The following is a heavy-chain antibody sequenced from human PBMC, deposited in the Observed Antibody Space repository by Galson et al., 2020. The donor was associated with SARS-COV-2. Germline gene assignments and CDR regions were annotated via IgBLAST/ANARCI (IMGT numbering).Heavy chain of an antibody. CDR1: GYTFTSYD. CDR3: ARGRSRITVIVVVSFYYFDY. Sequence: ASVKVSCKASGYTFTSYDINWVRQATGQGLEWMGWMNPNSGNTGYAQKFQGRVTMTRNTSISTAYMELSSLRSEDTAVYYCARGRSRITVIVVVSFYYFDYWGQGTLVTVSS. CDR2: MNPNSGNT. D-gene: IGHD3-22*01. V-gene: IGHV1-8*01. J-gene: IGHJ4*02.